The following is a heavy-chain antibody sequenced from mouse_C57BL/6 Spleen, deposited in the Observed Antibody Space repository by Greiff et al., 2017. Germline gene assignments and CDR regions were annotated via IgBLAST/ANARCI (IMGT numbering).Heavy chain of an antibody. CDR2: IYPGDGDT. V-gene: IGHV1-80*01. CDR3: ARSGTDYAMDY. Sequence: VQLQQSGAELVKPGASVKISCKASGYAFSSYWMNWVKPRPGKGLEWIGQIYPGDGDTNYNGKFKGKATLTADKSSSTAYMQLSSLTSEDSAVYFCARSGTDYAMDYWGQGTSVTVSS. J-gene: IGHJ4*01. CDR1: GYAFSSYW. D-gene: IGHD3-1*01.